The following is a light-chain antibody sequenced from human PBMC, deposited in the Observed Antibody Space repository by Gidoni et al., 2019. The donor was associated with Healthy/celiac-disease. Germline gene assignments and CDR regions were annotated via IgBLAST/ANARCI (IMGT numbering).Light chain of an antibody. CDR2: GAS. Sequence: EIVMTQPPATLSVSPGERATLSCRASQSVSSNLAWYQQNPGQAPRLLIYGASTRATGIPARFSGSGSGTEFTLTISSLQSEDFAVYYCQQYNNWPRRTFXXXTKVEIK. J-gene: IGKJ1*01. V-gene: IGKV3-15*01. CDR1: QSVSSN. CDR3: QQYNNWPRRT.